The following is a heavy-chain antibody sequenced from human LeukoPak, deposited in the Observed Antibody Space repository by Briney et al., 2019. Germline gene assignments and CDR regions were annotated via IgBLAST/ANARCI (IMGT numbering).Heavy chain of an antibody. D-gene: IGHD3-9*01. Sequence: ASVKVSCKASGYTFTSYDINWVRQATGQRLEWMGWINAGNGNTKYSQKFQGRVTITRDTSASTAYMELSGLRSEDTAVYYCARPQGTYYDILTGYYPPDYWGQGTLVTVSS. V-gene: IGHV1-3*01. CDR3: ARPQGTYYDILTGYYPPDY. CDR1: GYTFTSYD. CDR2: INAGNGNT. J-gene: IGHJ4*02.